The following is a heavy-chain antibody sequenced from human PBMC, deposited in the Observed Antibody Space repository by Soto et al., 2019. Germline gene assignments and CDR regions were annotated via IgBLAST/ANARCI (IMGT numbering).Heavy chain of an antibody. V-gene: IGHV1-3*01. CDR1: GYTFTSYA. CDR3: ARAVAAKYGYYYYYMYV. Sequence: ASVKVSCKASGYTFTSYAMHWVRQAPGQRLEWMGWINAGNGNTKYSQKFQGRVTITRDTSASTAYMELSSLRSEDTAVYYCARAVAAKYGYYYYYMYVWGKGTTVTVSS. D-gene: IGHD2-2*01. J-gene: IGHJ6*03. CDR2: INAGNGNT.